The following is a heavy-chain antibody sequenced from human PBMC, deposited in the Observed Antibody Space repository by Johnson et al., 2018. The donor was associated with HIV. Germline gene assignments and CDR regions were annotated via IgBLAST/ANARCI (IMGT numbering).Heavy chain of an antibody. CDR2: IYSGGRT. CDR3: ARDRIAVAQGAFDI. J-gene: IGHJ3*02. D-gene: IGHD6-19*01. CDR1: GFTVSSNY. V-gene: IGHV3-66*01. Sequence: VQLVESGGGVAQPGRSLRISCAASGFTVSSNYMSWVRQAPGKGLEWVTVIYSGGRTYYADPATGRFTTSRDNAKNSLYLQMNSLRAEDTAVYYCARDRIAVAQGAFDIWGQGTMVTVSS.